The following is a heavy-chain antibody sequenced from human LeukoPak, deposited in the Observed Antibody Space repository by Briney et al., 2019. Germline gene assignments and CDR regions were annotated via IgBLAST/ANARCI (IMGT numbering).Heavy chain of an antibody. CDR3: ARDPNGDYIGAFDF. J-gene: IGHJ3*01. CDR2: IRGSGAYT. CDR1: GFTFSKYA. D-gene: IGHD4-17*01. V-gene: IGHV3-23*01. Sequence: GGSLRLSCTNSGFTFSKYALIWVRQAPGKGLEWVSAIRGSGAYTFYADAVKGRFTVSRDNSKNTLFLQMDNLRAEDTAVYYCARDPNGDYIGAFDFWGQGTRDTVSS.